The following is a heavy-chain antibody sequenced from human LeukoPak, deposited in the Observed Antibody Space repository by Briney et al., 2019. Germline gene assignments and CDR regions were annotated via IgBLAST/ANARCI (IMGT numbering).Heavy chain of an antibody. Sequence: ASLKVSCKASGYTFTSYGISRGPQAPGQGLEWMGWISADNGNTHYAQKLQGRVTMTTDTSTSTAYMELRSLRSDDTAVYYCAREGIQLWLDLSYWGQGTLVTVSS. CDR1: GYTFTSYG. J-gene: IGHJ4*02. D-gene: IGHD5-18*01. CDR2: ISADNGNT. V-gene: IGHV1-18*01. CDR3: AREGIQLWLDLSY.